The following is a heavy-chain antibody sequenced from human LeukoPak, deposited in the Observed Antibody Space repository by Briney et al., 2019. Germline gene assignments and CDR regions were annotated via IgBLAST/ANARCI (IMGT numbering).Heavy chain of an antibody. CDR1: GFTFSSYA. CDR2: ITGSGGST. V-gene: IGHV3-23*01. D-gene: IGHD1-26*01. CDR3: AKAVSTLMVGATNFDY. Sequence: PGGSLRLSCAASGFTFSSYAMTWVRQAPGKGLEWVSAITGSGGSTYYADSVKGRFTISRDNSKNTLYLQMNSLRVEDTAVYYCAKAVSTLMVGATNFDYWGQGTLVTVSS. J-gene: IGHJ4*02.